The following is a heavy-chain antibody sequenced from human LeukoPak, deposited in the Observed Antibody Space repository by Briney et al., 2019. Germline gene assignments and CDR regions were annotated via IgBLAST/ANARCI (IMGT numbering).Heavy chain of an antibody. D-gene: IGHD2-2*01. CDR2: ISAYNGNT. V-gene: IGHV1-18*01. J-gene: IGHJ6*03. CDR1: GYTFTSYG. CDR3: AREEVVPAAPYYYYYYMDV. Sequence: ASVKVSCKASGYTFTSYGICWVRQAPGPGLEWMGWISAYNGNTNYAQKLQGRVTMTTDTSTSTAYMELRSLRSDDTAVYYCAREEVVPAAPYYYYYYMDVWGKGTTVTVSS.